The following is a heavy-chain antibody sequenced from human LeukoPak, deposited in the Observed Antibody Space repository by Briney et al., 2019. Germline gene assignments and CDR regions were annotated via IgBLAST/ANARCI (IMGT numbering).Heavy chain of an antibody. CDR3: ARDASDSNYAWNYYYYYMDV. Sequence: SETLSLTCTVSAGSISRYYWSWIRQPAGKGLEWIGRIYTSGSTNYNPSLKSRVTMSVDTSKNQFSLKLSSVTAADTAVYYCARDASDSNYAWNYYYYYMDVWGKGTTVTVSS. CDR2: IYTSGST. D-gene: IGHD4-11*01. CDR1: AGSISRYY. J-gene: IGHJ6*03. V-gene: IGHV4-4*07.